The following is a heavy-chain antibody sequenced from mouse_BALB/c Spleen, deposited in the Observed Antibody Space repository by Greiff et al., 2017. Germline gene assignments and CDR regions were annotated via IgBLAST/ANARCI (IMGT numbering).Heavy chain of an antibody. CDR1: GYTFTSYV. CDR3: ARRGAYYRYDVLDY. J-gene: IGHJ2*01. V-gene: IGHV1-14*01. CDR2: INPYNDGT. D-gene: IGHD2-14*01. Sequence: EVQLVESGPELVKPGASVKMSCKASGYTFTSYVMHWVKQKPGQGLEWIGYINPYNDGTKYNEKFKGKATLTSDKSSSTAYMELSSLTSEDSAVYYCARRGAYYRYDVLDYWGQGTTLTVSS.